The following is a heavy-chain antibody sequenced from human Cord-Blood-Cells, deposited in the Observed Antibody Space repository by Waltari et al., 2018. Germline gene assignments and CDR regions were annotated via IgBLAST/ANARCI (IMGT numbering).Heavy chain of an antibody. V-gene: IGHV4-61*09. D-gene: IGHD6-13*01. CDR3: ARGIAAAGNLNWFDP. CDR1: GGSISFGSYY. Sequence: QVQLQESGPGLVKPSQTLSLTCTVSGGSISFGSYYWSWIRQPAGKGPEWIGETYTGGNTNDNPPLESRVTISVETAKTQFSLKLSSVTAADTAVYYWARGIAAAGNLNWFDPWGQGTLVTVSS. CDR2: TYTGGNT. J-gene: IGHJ5*02.